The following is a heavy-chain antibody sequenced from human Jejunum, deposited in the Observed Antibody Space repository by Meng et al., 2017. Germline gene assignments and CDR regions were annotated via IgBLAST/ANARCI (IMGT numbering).Heavy chain of an antibody. V-gene: IGHV4-31*03. Sequence: QGQLPAAGPGLAKPSQTLSLPCTVPGDSISRGDTYWTWIRRHPGKGLEWIGYMFYSGNTYHNPSLKSRVTMSLDKPKNQFSLEVTSVTAADTAVYYCARDLLGPAIAATGWFDPWGQGTLVTVSS. CDR3: ARDLLGPAIAATGWFDP. CDR1: GDSISRGDTY. D-gene: IGHD6-13*01. J-gene: IGHJ5*02. CDR2: MFYSGNT.